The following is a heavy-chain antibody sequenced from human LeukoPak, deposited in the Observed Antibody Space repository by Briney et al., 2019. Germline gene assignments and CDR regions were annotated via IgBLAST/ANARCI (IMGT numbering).Heavy chain of an antibody. CDR2: IIPIFGTA. CDR1: GGTFSSYA. CDR3: ASYPNTITSSKSYYFDY. V-gene: IGHV1-69*13. D-gene: IGHD2-2*01. J-gene: IGHJ4*02. Sequence: SVKVSCKASGGTFSSYAISWVRQAPGQGLEWMGGIIPIFGTANYAQKFQGRVTITADESTSTAYMELSSLRSEDTAVYYCASYPNTITSSKSYYFDYWGQGTLVTVSS.